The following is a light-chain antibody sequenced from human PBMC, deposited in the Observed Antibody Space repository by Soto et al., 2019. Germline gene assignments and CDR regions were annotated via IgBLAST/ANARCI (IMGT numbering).Light chain of an antibody. V-gene: IGLV2-14*01. CDR2: EVS. J-gene: IGLJ2*01. CDR1: SSDVGGYNY. Sequence: QYVLTHPASVSWSPGHAITISCSGTSSDVGGYNYVSWYQQHPGKAPKLMIYEVSNRPSGVSNRFSGSKSGNTASLTISGLQAEDEADYYCSSYTRYTQVVFGGGTKVTXL. CDR3: SSYTRYTQVV.